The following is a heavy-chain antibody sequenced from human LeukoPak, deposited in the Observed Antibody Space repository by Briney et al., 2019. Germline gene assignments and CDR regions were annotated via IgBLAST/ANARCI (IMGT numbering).Heavy chain of an antibody. J-gene: IGHJ3*02. CDR1: GYSISSGYY. CDR3: AVSGSPWDAFDI. Sequence: PSETLSLTCAVSGYSISSGYYWGWIRQPPGKGLEWIGSIYHSGSTCYNPSLKSRVTISVDTSKNQFSLRLSSVTAADTAVYYCAVSGSPWDAFDIWGQGTMVTVSS. CDR2: IYHSGST. V-gene: IGHV4-38-2*01. D-gene: IGHD1-26*01.